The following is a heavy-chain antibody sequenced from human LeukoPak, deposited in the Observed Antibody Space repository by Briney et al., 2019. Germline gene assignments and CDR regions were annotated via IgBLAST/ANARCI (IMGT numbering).Heavy chain of an antibody. CDR2: ISGSSRST. V-gene: IGHV3-23*01. CDR3: ANDLALDY. Sequence: GASVRLSCEGSGFNLSSHAMTWVRPAPGSELEWFSHISGSSRSTYYADSVKGRHTISRHNSKNTLYLQTHSLRAEDTAVYYGANDLALDYWGQGTLVTVPP. J-gene: IGHJ4*02. CDR1: GFNLSSHA.